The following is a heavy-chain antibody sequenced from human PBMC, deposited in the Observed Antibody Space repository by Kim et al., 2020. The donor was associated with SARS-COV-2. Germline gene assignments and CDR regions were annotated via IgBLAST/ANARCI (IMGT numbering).Heavy chain of an antibody. Sequence: GGSLRLSCVASGFAVSSNYMSWVRQPPGKGLEWLSVVFSSGVTYVADSVKGRFTTSRDTSKNIVFLQMNSLTVEDTAVYYCAREDDSAYDLWGQGTMVTVS. J-gene: IGHJ3*01. D-gene: IGHD2-15*01. CDR1: GFAVSSNY. V-gene: IGHV3-53*01. CDR3: AREDDSAYDL. CDR2: VFSSGVT.